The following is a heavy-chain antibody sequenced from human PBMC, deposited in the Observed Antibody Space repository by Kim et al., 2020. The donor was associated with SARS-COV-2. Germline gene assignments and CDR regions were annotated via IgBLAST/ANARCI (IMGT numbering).Heavy chain of an antibody. V-gene: IGHV4-39*01. D-gene: IGHD6-13*01. Sequence: SETLSLTCTVSGGSISSSSYYWGWIRQPPGKGLEWIGSIYYSGSTYYNPSLKSRVTISVDTSKNQFSLKLSSVTAADTAVYYCADFSSWYHYWGQGTLVTVSS. CDR3: ADFSSWYHY. CDR2: IYYSGST. J-gene: IGHJ4*02. CDR1: GGSISSSSYY.